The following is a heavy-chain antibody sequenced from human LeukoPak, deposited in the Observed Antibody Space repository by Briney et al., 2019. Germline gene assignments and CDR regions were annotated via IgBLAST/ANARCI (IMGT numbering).Heavy chain of an antibody. Sequence: GGSLRLSCAASGFTFSDYGMHWVRQAPGKGLEWVALIFYDGSNKYYADSVKGRFTISRDKSRNTLYLQMNSLRVEDTAVYYCARDRATRYFDYWGQGTLVTVSS. D-gene: IGHD2-15*01. CDR3: ARDRATRYFDY. J-gene: IGHJ4*02. CDR2: IFYDGSNK. V-gene: IGHV3-33*01. CDR1: GFTFSDYG.